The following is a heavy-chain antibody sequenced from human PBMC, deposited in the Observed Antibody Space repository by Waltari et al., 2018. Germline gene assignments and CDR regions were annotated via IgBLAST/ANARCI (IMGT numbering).Heavy chain of an antibody. CDR2: FKGGDGCA. J-gene: IGHJ4*02. V-gene: IGHV3-23*01. D-gene: IGHD3-10*01. Sequence: EEQLLQSGGGLVQPGGSLRLSCAASGFTFTTYAMSWGRQAPGKGLGWVSAFKGGDGCAYDADSVKGRFTSSSDNSRNTLYLKMNSRRAEDTAVYYGAKLRNYGTTWAGAFDCWGQGTLVTVSS. CDR3: AKLRNYGTTWAGAFDC. CDR1: GFTFTTYA.